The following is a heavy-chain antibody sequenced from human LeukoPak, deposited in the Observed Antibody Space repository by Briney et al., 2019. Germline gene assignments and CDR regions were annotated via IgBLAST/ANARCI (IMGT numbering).Heavy chain of an antibody. CDR2: MGGSGRST. V-gene: IGHV3-23*01. Sequence: GGSLRLSCAASGFTFSSFAMSWVHQAPGKGLEWVSGMGGSGRSTFYAESVKGRFTISRDNSRNTLYLQMNTLRVEDTGVYYCAKLRGRTPADYYYYGMDVWGKGTTVTVSS. CDR3: AKLRGRTPADYYYYGMDV. J-gene: IGHJ6*04. D-gene: IGHD6-13*01. CDR1: GFTFSSFA.